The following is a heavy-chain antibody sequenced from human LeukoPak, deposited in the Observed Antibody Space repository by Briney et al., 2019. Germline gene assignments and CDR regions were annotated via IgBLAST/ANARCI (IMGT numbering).Heavy chain of an antibody. CDR2: IIPIFGTA. CDR1: GGTFSSYA. CDR3: AREVPAVRAGPFGYYYYYMDV. J-gene: IGHJ6*03. Sequence: ASVKVSCKASGGTFSSYAISWVRQAPGQGLEWMGGIIPIFGTANYAQKFQGRVTITADESTSTAYMELSSLRSEDTAVYYCAREVPAVRAGPFGYYYYYMDVWGKGTTVTVSS. V-gene: IGHV1-69*13. D-gene: IGHD3-3*01.